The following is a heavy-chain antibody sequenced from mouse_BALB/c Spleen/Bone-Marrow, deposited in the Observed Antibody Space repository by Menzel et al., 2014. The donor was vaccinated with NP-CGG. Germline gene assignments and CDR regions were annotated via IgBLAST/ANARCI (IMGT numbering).Heavy chain of an antibody. J-gene: IGHJ3*01. CDR1: GFNIKDYY. CDR2: ITPENGNT. V-gene: IGHV14-1*02. Sequence: EVQLQQSGAELVRPGALVKLSCKASGFNIKDYYIHWVNQRLEQGLEWIGWITPENGNTIYDPKFQGKARITADTSSNTAYFQLSSLTSEDTAVYYCARGSSGPFVYWGQGTLVTVSA. D-gene: IGHD3-1*01. CDR3: ARGSSGPFVY.